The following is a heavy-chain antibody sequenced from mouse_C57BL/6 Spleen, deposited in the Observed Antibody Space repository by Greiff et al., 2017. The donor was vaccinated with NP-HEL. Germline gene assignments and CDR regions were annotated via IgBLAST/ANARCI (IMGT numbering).Heavy chain of an antibody. J-gene: IGHJ4*01. V-gene: IGHV1-18*01. D-gene: IGHD2-5*01. Sequence: EVQLQQSGPELVKPGASVKIPCKASGYTFTDYNMDWVKQSHGKSLAWIGDITPNNGGTNYNQKFKGKATLTVDKSSSTDYMEIRRLTSSDSADYYCARAYSTYRDATDYWGQGTSVTVSS. CDR2: ITPNNGGT. CDR1: GYTFTDYN. CDR3: ARAYSTYRDATDY.